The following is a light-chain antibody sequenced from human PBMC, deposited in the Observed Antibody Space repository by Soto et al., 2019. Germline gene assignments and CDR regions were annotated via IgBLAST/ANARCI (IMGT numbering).Light chain of an antibody. CDR1: TGTVTSAYY. Sequence: QAVVTQEPSLTVSPGGTVTLTCASGTGTVTSAYYPNWFQQKPGQAPRPLIYSTSNKHSWTPARFSGSLLGGKAALTLSGVQPEDEAEYYCLLYYGGAGVFGGGTKLTVL. CDR3: LLYYGGAGV. CDR2: STS. V-gene: IGLV7-43*01. J-gene: IGLJ3*02.